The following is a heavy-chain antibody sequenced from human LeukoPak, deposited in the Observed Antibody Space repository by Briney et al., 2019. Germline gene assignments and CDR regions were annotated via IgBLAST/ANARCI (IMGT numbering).Heavy chain of an antibody. CDR1: GYSFTSYW. D-gene: IGHD4-23*01. CDR3: ARLRLTAAVTRGFDY. CDR2: IYPGDSDT. V-gene: IGHV5-51*01. J-gene: IGHJ4*02. Sequence: GESLKISCKGSGYSFTSYWIGWVRQMPGKGLEWMGIIYPGDSDTRYSPSFQGQVTISADKSISTAYLQWSSLKASDTAMYYCARLRLTAAVTRGFDYWGQGTLVTVSS.